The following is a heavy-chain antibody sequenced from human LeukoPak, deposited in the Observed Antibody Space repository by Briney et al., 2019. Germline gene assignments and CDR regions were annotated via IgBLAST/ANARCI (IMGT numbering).Heavy chain of an antibody. V-gene: IGHV4-59*08. CDR1: GDSISSYY. CDR3: ARHDKKRGAAPDFDY. D-gene: IGHD1-26*01. CDR2: IYYSGST. J-gene: IGHJ4*02. Sequence: PSETLSLTCTVSGDSISSYYWSWIRQPPGRGLEWIAYIYYSGSTNYNPSLKSRVTISVDTSKNQFSLRLTSVTAADTAVYYCARHDKKRGAAPDFDYWGQGTLVTVSS.